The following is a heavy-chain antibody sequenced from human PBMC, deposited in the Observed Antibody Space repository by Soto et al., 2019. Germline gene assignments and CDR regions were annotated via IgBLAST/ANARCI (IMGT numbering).Heavy chain of an antibody. CDR2: IDSDGSTT. CDR3: AGPGYSNYGPGVDV. CDR1: GFTFSVYW. V-gene: IGHV3-74*01. Sequence: EVQLVESGGGLVQPGGSLSLSCAASGFTFSVYWMHWVRQAPGKGLVWVSRIDSDGSTTSYADSVKGRFTSSRDNARGTLYLQMNGLRAEDTAVYYFAGPGYSNYGPGVDVWGQGTTVTVSS. D-gene: IGHD4-4*01. J-gene: IGHJ6*02.